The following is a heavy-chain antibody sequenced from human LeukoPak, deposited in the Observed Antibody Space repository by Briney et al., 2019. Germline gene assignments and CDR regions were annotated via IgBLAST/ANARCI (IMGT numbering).Heavy chain of an antibody. Sequence: PGGSLRLSCAASGFTLSTYWISWVRQAPGKGLEWVANIKEDGSKKYYVDSVKGRFTISRDNAKNAVFLQMNSLRAEDTAVYYCARAIAAAGAYWGPGTLVTVSS. J-gene: IGHJ4*02. CDR2: IKEDGSKK. CDR1: GFTLSTYW. D-gene: IGHD6-13*01. V-gene: IGHV3-7*04. CDR3: ARAIAAAGAY.